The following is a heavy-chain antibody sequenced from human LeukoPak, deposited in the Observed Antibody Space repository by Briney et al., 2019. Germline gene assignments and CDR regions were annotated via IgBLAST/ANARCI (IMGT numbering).Heavy chain of an antibody. Sequence: MPSETLSLTCAVYGGSFSGYYWSWIRQPPGKGLEWIGEINHSGSTNYNPSLKSRVTISVDTSKNRFSLKLSSVTAADTAVYYCARGVGAPYYYYMDVWGKGTTVTVSS. CDR3: ARGVGAPYYYYMDV. V-gene: IGHV4-34*01. CDR1: GGSFSGYY. D-gene: IGHD1-26*01. CDR2: INHSGST. J-gene: IGHJ6*03.